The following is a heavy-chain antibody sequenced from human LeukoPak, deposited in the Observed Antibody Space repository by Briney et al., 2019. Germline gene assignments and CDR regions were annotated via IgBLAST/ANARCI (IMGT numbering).Heavy chain of an antibody. D-gene: IGHD5-24*01. V-gene: IGHV3-7*03. Sequence: GGSLRLSCAASGFTFSSYWMSWVRQAPGKGLEWVANIKQDGSEKYYVDSVKGRFTISRDNSKNSLYLQMNSLRTEDTALYYCAKGRWLQSWEFDYWGQGTLVTVSS. CDR3: AKGRWLQSWEFDY. CDR1: GFTFSSYW. CDR2: IKQDGSEK. J-gene: IGHJ4*02.